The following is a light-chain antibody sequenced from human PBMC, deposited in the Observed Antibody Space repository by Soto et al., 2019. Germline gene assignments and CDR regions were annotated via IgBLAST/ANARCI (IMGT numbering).Light chain of an antibody. V-gene: IGKV2-28*01. CDR1: QSLLHSNGYNY. J-gene: IGKJ3*01. Sequence: DIVMTQSPLSLPVTPGEPASISCRSSQSLLHSNGYNYLDWYLQKPGQSPQLLIYLGSNRATGVPDRFNGSESGTDITLKISRVEAEYVGVYYCMQALQTPRFTFGPGTKVDI. CDR3: MQALQTPRFT. CDR2: LGS.